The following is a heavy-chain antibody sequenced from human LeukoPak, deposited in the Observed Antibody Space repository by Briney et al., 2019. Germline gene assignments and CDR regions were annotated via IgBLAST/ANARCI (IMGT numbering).Heavy chain of an antibody. CDR3: ARDRVAAAGSFDY. Sequence: SETLSLTCTVSGGSVSSGSYYWSWIRQPPGRGLEWIGYIYYSGSTNYNPSLKSRVTISVDTSKNQFSLKLSSVTAADTAVYYCARDRVAAAGSFDYWGQGTLVTVSS. D-gene: IGHD6-13*01. CDR1: GGSVSSGSYY. CDR2: IYYSGST. V-gene: IGHV4-61*01. J-gene: IGHJ4*02.